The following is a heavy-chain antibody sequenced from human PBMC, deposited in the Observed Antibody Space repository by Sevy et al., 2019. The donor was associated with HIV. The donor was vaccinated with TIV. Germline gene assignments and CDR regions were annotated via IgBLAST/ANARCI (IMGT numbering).Heavy chain of an antibody. CDR1: GGSITSLY. CDR3: AGENAWGRGYT. Sequence: SETPSLTCTVSGGSITSLYWNWIRQPPGKGLEWIANIYYNGHINYNPSLKSRVTLSLDTSKNQFSLRLSSVTAADTAMYYCAGENAWGRGYTWGQGTLVTVSS. J-gene: IGHJ5*02. D-gene: IGHD6-25*01. CDR2: IYYNGHI. V-gene: IGHV4-59*08.